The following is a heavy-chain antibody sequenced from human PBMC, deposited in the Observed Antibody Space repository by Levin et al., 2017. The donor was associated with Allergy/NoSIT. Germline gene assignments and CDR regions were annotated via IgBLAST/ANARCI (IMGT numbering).Heavy chain of an antibody. CDR3: ARASRGAAAGRGLFQH. CDR2: IYSGGST. V-gene: IGHV3-53*01. J-gene: IGHJ1*01. Sequence: GGSLRLSCAASGFTVSSNYMSWVRQAPGKGLEWVSVIYSGGSTYYADSVKGRFTISRDNSKNTLYLQMNSLRAEDTAVYYCARASRGAAAGRGLFQHWGQGTLVTVSS. CDR1: GFTVSSNY. D-gene: IGHD6-13*01.